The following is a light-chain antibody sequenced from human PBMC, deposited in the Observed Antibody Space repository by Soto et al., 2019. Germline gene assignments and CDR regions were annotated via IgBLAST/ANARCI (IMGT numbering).Light chain of an antibody. CDR3: SLSYSGARV. Sequence: QAVVTQEPSLTVSPGGTVTLTCDSSTGAVTSGHYPYWFQQKPGQAPRTLIYDTTKKHSWTPARFSGSLLGGKAALTLSGAQPEDEAYYYCSLSYSGARVFGGGTKLTVL. J-gene: IGLJ3*02. CDR2: DTT. CDR1: TGAVTSGHY. V-gene: IGLV7-46*01.